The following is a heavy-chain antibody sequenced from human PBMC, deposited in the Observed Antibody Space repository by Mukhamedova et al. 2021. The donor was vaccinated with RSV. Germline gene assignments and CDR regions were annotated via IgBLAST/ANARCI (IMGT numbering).Heavy chain of an antibody. Sequence: SYAMSWVRQAPGKGLEWVSAISGSGGSTYYADSVRGRFTISRDNSKNTLYLQMNSLRAEDTAIYYCAKDLHTGGWSSTGGAFDI. CDR3: AKDLHTGGWSSTGGAFDI. D-gene: IGHD6-19*01. CDR2: ISGSGGST. CDR1: SYA. J-gene: IGHJ3*02. V-gene: IGHV3-23*01.